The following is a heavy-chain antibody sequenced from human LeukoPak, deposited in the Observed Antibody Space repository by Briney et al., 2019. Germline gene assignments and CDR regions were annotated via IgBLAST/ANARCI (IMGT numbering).Heavy chain of an antibody. CDR2: ISSSSSTI. CDR3: ASGGSSSWYENWFDP. J-gene: IGHJ5*02. V-gene: IGHV3-48*02. D-gene: IGHD6-13*01. CDR1: GFTFSSYS. Sequence: PGGSLRLSCAASGFTFSSYSMNWVRQAPGKGLEWVSYISSSSSTIYYADSVKGRFTISRDNAKNSLYLQMNSLRDEGTAVYYCASGGSSSWYENWFDPWGQGTLVTVSS.